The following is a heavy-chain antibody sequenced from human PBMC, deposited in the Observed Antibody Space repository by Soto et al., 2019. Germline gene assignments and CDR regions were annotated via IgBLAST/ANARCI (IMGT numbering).Heavy chain of an antibody. CDR3: ARTSDAFGGAFDF. J-gene: IGHJ3*01. D-gene: IGHD3-16*01. CDR1: GFTFDNFG. Sequence: QVHLVESGGGVVQPGRFLRLSCVVSGFTFDNFGMNWVRQAPGKGLEWVASIWYDGSKSYYGESVEGRFSIARDNSKDTLYLQMNSLRAEDTAVYYCARTSDAFGGAFDFWGRGTPVTVSP. V-gene: IGHV3-33*01. CDR2: IWYDGSKS.